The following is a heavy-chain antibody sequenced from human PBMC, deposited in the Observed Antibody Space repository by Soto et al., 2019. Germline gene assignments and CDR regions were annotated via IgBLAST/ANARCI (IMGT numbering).Heavy chain of an antibody. CDR2: IYPGDSDT. CDR1: GYSFTSYW. V-gene: IGHV5-51*01. D-gene: IGHD3-10*01. CDR3: ARQSSMVTYYYYGMDV. J-gene: IGHJ6*02. Sequence: GESLKISCKGSGYSFTSYWIGWVRQMPGKGLEWTGIIYPGDSDTRYSPSFQGQVTISADKSISTAYLQWSSLKASDTAMYYCARQSSMVTYYYYGMDVWGQGTTVTVSS.